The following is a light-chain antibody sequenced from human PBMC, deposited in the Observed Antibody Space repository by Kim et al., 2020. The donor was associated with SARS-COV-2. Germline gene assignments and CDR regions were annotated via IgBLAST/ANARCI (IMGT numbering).Light chain of an antibody. CDR1: SSNIGSNT. Sequence: QSVLTQPPSASETPGHRVTIFCSGSSSNIGSNTVHWYQQLPGTAPKLLIYSNNQRPSGVPDRFSGSKSDTSASLAISGLQSEDEADYHCAAWDDSLFGWVFGGGTQLTV. J-gene: IGLJ3*02. V-gene: IGLV1-44*01. CDR3: AAWDDSLFGWV. CDR2: SNN.